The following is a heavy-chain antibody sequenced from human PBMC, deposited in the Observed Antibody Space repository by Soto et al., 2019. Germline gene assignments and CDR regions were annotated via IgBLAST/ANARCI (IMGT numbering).Heavy chain of an antibody. D-gene: IGHD5-12*01. J-gene: IGHJ5*02. Sequence: GASVKVSCKASGYTFTSYGISWVRQAPGQGLEWMGWISAYNGNTNYAQKLQGRVTMTTDTSTSTAYMELRSLRSDDTAVYYCARDHLSYSGYDFLEWFDPWGQGXLVTVSS. CDR3: ARDHLSYSGYDFLEWFDP. V-gene: IGHV1-18*01. CDR2: ISAYNGNT. CDR1: GYTFTSYG.